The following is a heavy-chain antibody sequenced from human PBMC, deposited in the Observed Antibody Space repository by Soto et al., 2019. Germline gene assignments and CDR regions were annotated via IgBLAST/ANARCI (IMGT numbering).Heavy chain of an antibody. CDR1: GFTVSSNY. CDR2: IYSGGST. D-gene: IGHD3-22*01. J-gene: IGHJ1*01. V-gene: IGHV3-53*01. Sequence: GGSLRLSCAASGFTVSSNYMSWVRQAPGKGLEWVSVIYSGGSTYYADSVKGRFTISRDNSKNTRYLQMNSLRAEDTAVYYCAREYYYDSEGYFQHWGQGTLVTVSS. CDR3: AREYYYDSEGYFQH.